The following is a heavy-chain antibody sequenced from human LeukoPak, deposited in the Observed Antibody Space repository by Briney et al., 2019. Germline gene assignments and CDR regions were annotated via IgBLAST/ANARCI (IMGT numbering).Heavy chain of an antibody. J-gene: IGHJ4*02. CDR1: GFTFSSYS. D-gene: IGHD1-26*01. Sequence: GGSLRLSCAASGFTFSSYSMNWVRQAPGKGLEWVSYISSSSSTIYYADSVKGRFTISRDNAKNSLYLQMNSLRAEDTAVYYCAREGHGSYYPYFDYWGQGTLVTVSS. CDR2: ISSSSSTI. CDR3: AREGHGSYYPYFDY. V-gene: IGHV3-48*01.